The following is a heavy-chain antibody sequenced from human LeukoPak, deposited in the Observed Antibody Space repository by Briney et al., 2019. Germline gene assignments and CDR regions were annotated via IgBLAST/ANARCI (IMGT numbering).Heavy chain of an antibody. CDR2: ISAYNGNT. V-gene: IGHV1-18*01. CDR3: ASSSRSYYYGSGSDWFDP. D-gene: IGHD3-10*01. J-gene: IGHJ5*02. CDR1: GYTFTSYG. Sequence: ASVKVSCKASGYTFTSYGIRWVRQAPGQGLEWMGWISAYNGNTNYAQKLKGRVTMTTDTSTSTAYMELRSLRSDDTAVYYCASSSRSYYYGSGSDWFDPWGQGTLVTVPS.